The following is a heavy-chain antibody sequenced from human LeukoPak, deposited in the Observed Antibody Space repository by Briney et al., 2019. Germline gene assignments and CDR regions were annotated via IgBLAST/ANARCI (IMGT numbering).Heavy chain of an antibody. CDR3: ARHKEATDYYYGVDV. CDR2: IYHSGST. J-gene: IGHJ6*02. D-gene: IGHD1-1*01. CDR1: GGSISSGGYS. Sequence: PSETLSLTCAVSGGSISSGGYSWSWIRQPPGKGLEWIGYIYHSGSTYYNPSLKSRVTISVDRSKNQFSLKLSSVTAADTAVYYCARHKEATDYYYGVDVWGQGTTVTVSS. V-gene: IGHV4-30-2*01.